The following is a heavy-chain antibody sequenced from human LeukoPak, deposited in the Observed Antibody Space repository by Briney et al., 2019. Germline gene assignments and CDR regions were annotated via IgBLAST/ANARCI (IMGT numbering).Heavy chain of an antibody. V-gene: IGHV3-21*01. Sequence: GGSLRPSCAASGFTFSSYSMNWVRQAPGKGLEWVSSISSSSSYIYYADSVKGRFTISRDNAKNSLYLQMNSLRAEDTAVYYCARDGETITMIVDDAFDIWGQGTMVTVSS. D-gene: IGHD3-22*01. CDR1: GFTFSSYS. CDR2: ISSSSSYI. J-gene: IGHJ3*02. CDR3: ARDGETITMIVDDAFDI.